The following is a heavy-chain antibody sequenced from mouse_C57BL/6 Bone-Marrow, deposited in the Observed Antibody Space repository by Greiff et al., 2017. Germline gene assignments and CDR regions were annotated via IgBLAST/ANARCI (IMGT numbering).Heavy chain of an antibody. CDR1: GYTFTSYW. J-gene: IGHJ2*01. CDR2: IYPGSGST. V-gene: IGHV1-55*01. D-gene: IGHD2-1*01. Sequence: VQLQQPGAELVKPGASVKMSCKASGYTFTSYWITWVKQRPGQGLEWIGDIYPGSGSTNYNEKFKSKATLTVDTSSSTAYMQLSSLTSEDSAVYYCARRGDLLWYLQGYWGQGTTLTVSS. CDR3: ARRGDLLWYLQGY.